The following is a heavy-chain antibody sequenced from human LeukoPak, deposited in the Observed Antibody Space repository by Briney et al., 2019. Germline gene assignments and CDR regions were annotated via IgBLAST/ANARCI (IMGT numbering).Heavy chain of an antibody. V-gene: IGHV3-30*04. D-gene: IGHD3-10*01. Sequence: GRSLRLSCAASGFTFSSYAMHWVRQAPGKGLEWVVVISYDGSNKYYADSVKGRFTISRDNSKNTLYLQMNSLRAEDTAVYYCASLWFGELSDFDYWGQGTLVTVSS. CDR1: GFTFSSYA. CDR3: ASLWFGELSDFDY. J-gene: IGHJ4*02. CDR2: ISYDGSNK.